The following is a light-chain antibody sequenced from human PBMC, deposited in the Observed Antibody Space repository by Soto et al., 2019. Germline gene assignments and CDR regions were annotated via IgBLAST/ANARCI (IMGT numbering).Light chain of an antibody. J-gene: IGKJ5*01. CDR2: DTS. Sequence: EIVMTHSPVTLSMSPCETATLSCRASQFLSSYLAWYQQKPGQPPRLLIYDTSNRAAGIPARFSGSRSGTDFTLTISSLEPEDFAVYFCHQRNKFGQGTRLEIK. CDR1: QFLSSY. CDR3: HQRNK. V-gene: IGKV3-11*01.